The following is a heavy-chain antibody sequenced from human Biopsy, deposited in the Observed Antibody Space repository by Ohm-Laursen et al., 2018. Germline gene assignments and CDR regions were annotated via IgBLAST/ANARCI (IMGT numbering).Heavy chain of an antibody. Sequence: SDTLSLTCAVYGESFNGYYWSWIRQPPAKGLEWIGEINHSGRTNYNPSLKSRVTISVDTSKNQFSLKVRSVTAADTAVYYFVRGVDYYDPYHYYALDVWGQGTTVTVSS. CDR1: GESFNGYY. J-gene: IGHJ6*02. CDR3: VRGVDYYDPYHYYALDV. D-gene: IGHD3-22*01. CDR2: INHSGRT. V-gene: IGHV4-34*01.